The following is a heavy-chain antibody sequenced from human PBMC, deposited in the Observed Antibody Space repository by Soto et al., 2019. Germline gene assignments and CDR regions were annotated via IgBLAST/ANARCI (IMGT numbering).Heavy chain of an antibody. CDR3: ARDWGLRLGEISFFDD. D-gene: IGHD3-16*02. CDR1: GGTFSNYA. Sequence: QVQLVQSGAEVKKPGSSVKVSCKASGGTFSNYAISWVRQAPGQGLEWMGGIIPIFGTANYAPKFAGRVTMNADESTNTAYMELSSLRSEDTAVYYCARDWGLRLGEISFFDDWGQGTVVTVSS. J-gene: IGHJ4*02. V-gene: IGHV1-69*01. CDR2: IIPIFGTA.